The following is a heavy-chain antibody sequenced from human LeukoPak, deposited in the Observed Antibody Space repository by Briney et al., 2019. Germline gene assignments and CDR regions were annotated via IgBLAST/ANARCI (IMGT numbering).Heavy chain of an antibody. CDR3: ARLAVAGDFDY. CDR2: INSRSGTT. D-gene: IGHD6-13*01. J-gene: IGHJ4*02. Sequence: GASVKVSCKASGYTFTNYYMVWVRQAPGQGLEWMGMINSRSGTTGYAQKFQGRFTMTGDTSTRTVNMELSSLRSEDTAVYYCARLAVAGDFDYWGQGTLVTVSS. V-gene: IGHV1-46*01. CDR1: GYTFTNYY.